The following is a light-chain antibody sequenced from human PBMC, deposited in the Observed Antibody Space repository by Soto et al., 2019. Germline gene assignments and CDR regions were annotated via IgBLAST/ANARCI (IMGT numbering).Light chain of an antibody. CDR1: QSIGSW. CDR2: KAS. CDR3: QHTRT. V-gene: IGKV1-5*03. J-gene: IGKJ1*01. Sequence: DIQVTQSPSTLYASVGDRVTITCRASQSIGSWLAWYQQKPQKAPRLLIYKASTLESGVPSRFRGGGSGTDFTLTISSLQPDDFGSYYCQHTRTFGQGTKVDIK.